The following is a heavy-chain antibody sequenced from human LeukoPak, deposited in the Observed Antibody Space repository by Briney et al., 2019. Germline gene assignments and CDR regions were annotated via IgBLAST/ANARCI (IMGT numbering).Heavy chain of an antibody. CDR3: ARSLVIPAHYYYYYYMDV. CDR2: FYYTGST. V-gene: IGHV4-39*01. D-gene: IGHD2-2*01. CDR1: GGSVFSSSYY. J-gene: IGHJ6*03. Sequence: PSETLALTCTVSGGSVFSSSYYWGWIRQPPGKGLEWIGNFYYTGSTYYNPSLNSRVTISADTSTNQFSLKLNSVTAADTAVYYCARSLVIPAHYYYYYYMDVWGRGTTVTISS.